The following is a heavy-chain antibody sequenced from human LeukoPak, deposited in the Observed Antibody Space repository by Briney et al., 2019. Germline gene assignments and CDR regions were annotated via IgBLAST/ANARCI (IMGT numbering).Heavy chain of an antibody. CDR1: GGSFSGYY. CDR3: ARQGGGVNWFDP. D-gene: IGHD2-8*02. Sequence: PSETLSLTCAVYGGSFSGYYWSWIRQPPGKGLEWIGEINHSGSTNYNPSLKSRVTISVDTSKNQFSLKLSSVTAADTAVYYCARQGGGVNWFDPWGQGTLVTVSS. V-gene: IGHV4-34*01. CDR2: INHSGST. J-gene: IGHJ5*02.